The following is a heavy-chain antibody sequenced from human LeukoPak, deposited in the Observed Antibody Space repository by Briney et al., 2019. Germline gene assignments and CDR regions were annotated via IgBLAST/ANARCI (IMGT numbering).Heavy chain of an antibody. J-gene: IGHJ4*02. V-gene: IGHV4-59*01. CDR3: ACGGYSSSWYVY. D-gene: IGHD6-13*01. Sequence: PSETLSLTCTVSGGSISSYYWSWIRQPPGKGLEWIGYIYYIGSTNYNPSLKSRVTISVDTSKNQFSLKLSSVTAADTAVYYCACGGYSSSWYVYWGQGTLVTVSS. CDR1: GGSISSYY. CDR2: IYYIGST.